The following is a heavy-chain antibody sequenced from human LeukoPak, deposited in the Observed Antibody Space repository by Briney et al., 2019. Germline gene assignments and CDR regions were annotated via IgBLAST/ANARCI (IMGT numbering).Heavy chain of an antibody. CDR1: GFTFSNYG. CDR2: IWYDGSNE. V-gene: IGHV3-33*01. J-gene: IGHJ4*02. Sequence: GGSLRLSCAASGFTFSNYGMHWVRQAPGKGLEGVAMIWYDGSNEFYADSVRGRFTISRDNSKNTLYLQMNSLRAEDTAVYYCARTTIHRSSNFDYWGQGTLVTVSS. D-gene: IGHD1-1*01. CDR3: ARTTIHRSSNFDY.